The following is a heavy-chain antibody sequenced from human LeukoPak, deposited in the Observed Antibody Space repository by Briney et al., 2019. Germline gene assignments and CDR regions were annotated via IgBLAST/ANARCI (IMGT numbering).Heavy chain of an antibody. Sequence: GASVKVSCKASGYTFTSYGISWVRQAPGQGLEWMGWINTNTGNPTYAQGFTGRFVFSLDTSVSTAYLQISSLKAEDTAVYYCARGRITMVRGVITNYNWFDPWGQGTLVTVSS. CDR2: INTNTGNP. CDR1: GYTFTSYG. CDR3: ARGRITMVRGVITNYNWFDP. V-gene: IGHV7-4-1*02. D-gene: IGHD3-10*01. J-gene: IGHJ5*02.